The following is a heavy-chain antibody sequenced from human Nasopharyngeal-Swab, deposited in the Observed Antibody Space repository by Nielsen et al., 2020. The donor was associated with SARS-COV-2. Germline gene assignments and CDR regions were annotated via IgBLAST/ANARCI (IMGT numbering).Heavy chain of an antibody. V-gene: IGHV4-59*08. CDR3: ARGGKGYWFDP. CDR2: IYYSGST. Sequence: SETLSLTCTVSGGSISSYYWSWIRQPPGKGLEWIGYIYYSGSTNYSPSLKSRVTISVDTSKNQFSLKLSSVTAADTAVYYCARGGKGYWFDPWGQGTLVTVSS. D-gene: IGHD4-23*01. CDR1: GGSISSYY. J-gene: IGHJ5*02.